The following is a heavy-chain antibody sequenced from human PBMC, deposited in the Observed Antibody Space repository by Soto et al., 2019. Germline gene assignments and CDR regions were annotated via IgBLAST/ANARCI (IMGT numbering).Heavy chain of an antibody. V-gene: IGHV1-8*01. CDR3: ARSRGLRFLEWPY. J-gene: IGHJ4*02. Sequence: ASVKVSCKASGYTFTSYDINWVRQAAGQGLEWMGWMNPNSGNTGYAQKFQGRVTMTRNTSISTAYMELSSLRSEDTAVYYCARSRGLRFLEWPYWGQGTLVTVSS. D-gene: IGHD3-3*01. CDR2: MNPNSGNT. CDR1: GYTFTSYD.